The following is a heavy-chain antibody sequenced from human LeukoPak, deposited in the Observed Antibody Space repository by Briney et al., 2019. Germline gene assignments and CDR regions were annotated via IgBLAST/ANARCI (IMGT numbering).Heavy chain of an antibody. J-gene: IGHJ4*02. CDR2: ISGSGGST. D-gene: IGHD3-9*01. V-gene: IGHV3-23*01. CDR3: AKGGDYDILTGYYYYFDC. CDR1: GFTFSSYA. Sequence: GGSLRLSCAASGFTFSSYAMSWVRQAPGKGLEWVSAISGSGGSTYYADSVKGRFTISRDNSKNTLYLQMNSLRAEDTAVYYCAKGGDYDILTGYYYYFDCWGQGTLVTVSS.